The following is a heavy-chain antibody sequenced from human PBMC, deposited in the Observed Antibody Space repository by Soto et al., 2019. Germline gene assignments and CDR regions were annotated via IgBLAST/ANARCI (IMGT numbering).Heavy chain of an antibody. CDR1: GGPVTNSRYY. CDR2: VYYRGRS. Sequence: PSATLSLIWTFSGGPVTNSRYYWGWIRQSPGKGLEWIGSVYYRGRSYSKSSVKSRVTISVDTSKNRFSLSLNSVTASDTAVYFCVSQRTTVPTQAYFDYWGPGALVTVSS. V-gene: IGHV4-39*01. J-gene: IGHJ4*02. D-gene: IGHD4-17*01. CDR3: VSQRTTVPTQAYFDY.